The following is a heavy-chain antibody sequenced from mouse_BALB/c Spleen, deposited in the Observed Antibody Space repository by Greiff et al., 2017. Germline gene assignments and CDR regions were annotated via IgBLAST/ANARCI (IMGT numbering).Heavy chain of an antibody. CDR3: ARDEGGAMDY. V-gene: IGHV7-3*02. Sequence: VQLKESGGGLVQPGGSLRLSCATSGFTFTDYYMSWVRQPPGKALEWLGFIRNKANGYTTEYSASVKGRFTISRDNSQSILYLQMNTLRAEDSATYYCARDEGGAMDYWGQGTSVTVSS. CDR1: GFTFTDYY. J-gene: IGHJ4*01. CDR2: IRNKANGYTT.